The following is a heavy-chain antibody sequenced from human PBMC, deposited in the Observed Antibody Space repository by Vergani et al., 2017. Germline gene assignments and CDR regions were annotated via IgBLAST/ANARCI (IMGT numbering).Heavy chain of an antibody. Sequence: QVQLQESGPGLVKPSQTLSLTCTVSGGSISSGSYYWSWIRQPAGKGLEWIGRIYTSGSTNYNPSLKSRVTISVDTSKNQFSLKLSSVTAADTAVYYCARNDYSVYYYGMDVWGQGTMVTVSS. V-gene: IGHV4-61*02. CDR2: IYTSGST. D-gene: IGHD4-11*01. CDR3: ARNDYSVYYYGMDV. CDR1: GGSISSGSYY. J-gene: IGHJ6*02.